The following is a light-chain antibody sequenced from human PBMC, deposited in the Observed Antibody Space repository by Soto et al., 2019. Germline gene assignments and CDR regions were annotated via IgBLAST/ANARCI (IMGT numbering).Light chain of an antibody. CDR2: GAS. CDR3: QQYNNWPPRT. J-gene: IGKJ1*01. CDR1: QSVSSN. Sequence: EIVMTQSPATLSVSPGERATLSCRASQSVSSNLAWYQQKPGQAPRLLIYGASTRATGIPARFSGSGSGIEFTLTISSLQSEDFAVYYCQQYNNWPPRTFGQGTKVDI. V-gene: IGKV3-15*01.